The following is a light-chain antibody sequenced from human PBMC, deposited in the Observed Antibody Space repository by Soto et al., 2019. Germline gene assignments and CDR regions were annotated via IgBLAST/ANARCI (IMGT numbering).Light chain of an antibody. J-gene: IGLJ1*01. CDR1: SSDVGGYDY. CDR2: DVN. V-gene: IGLV2-14*03. CDR3: SSYPSSSTHV. Sequence: HSVLTQPASVSGSPGQSIAISCTGTSSDVGGYDYVSWYQQLPGKAPKLMIYDVNNRPSGASNRFSGSKSGNTASLTISGLQAEDEADYYCSSYPSSSTHVFGTGTKVTVL.